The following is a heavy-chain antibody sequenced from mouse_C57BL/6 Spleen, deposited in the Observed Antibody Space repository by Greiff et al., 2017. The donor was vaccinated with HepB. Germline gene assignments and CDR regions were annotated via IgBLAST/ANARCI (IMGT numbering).Heavy chain of an antibody. J-gene: IGHJ3*01. CDR1: GYTFTDYN. Sequence: SGPELVKPGASVKIPCKASGYTFTDYNMDWVKQSHGKSLEWIGDINPNNGGTSYNQKFKGKATLTVDKSSSTAYMELRSLTSEDTAVYYCARKNWDGFAYWGQGTLVTVSA. CDR2: INPNNGGT. D-gene: IGHD4-1*01. CDR3: ARKNWDGFAY. V-gene: IGHV1-18*01.